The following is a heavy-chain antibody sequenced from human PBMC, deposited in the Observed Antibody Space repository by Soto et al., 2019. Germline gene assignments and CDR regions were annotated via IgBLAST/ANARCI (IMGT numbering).Heavy chain of an antibody. CDR2: INPNSGGT. J-gene: IGHJ4*02. CDR3: GIAAAEYYFDY. D-gene: IGHD6-13*01. Sequence: ASVKVSCKASGYTFTGYYMHWVRQAPGQGLEWMGWINPNSGGTNYAQKFQGRVTMTRDTPISTAYMELSRLRSDDTAVYYCGIAAAEYYFDYWGQGTQVTVSS. V-gene: IGHV1-2*02. CDR1: GYTFTGYY.